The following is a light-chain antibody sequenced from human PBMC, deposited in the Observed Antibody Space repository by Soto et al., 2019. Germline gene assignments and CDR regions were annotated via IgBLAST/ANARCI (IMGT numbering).Light chain of an antibody. CDR3: QQYYSYPLVT. Sequence: AIRMTKSPSSFSASTGDRVTITCRARQGISSYLAGYQQKPGKAPKLLMYAASTLQSGVPSRFSGSGSGTDFTLTISCLQSEDFATYYCQQYYSYPLVTFGQGTKLEIK. V-gene: IGKV1-8*01. CDR1: QGISSY. J-gene: IGKJ2*01. CDR2: AAS.